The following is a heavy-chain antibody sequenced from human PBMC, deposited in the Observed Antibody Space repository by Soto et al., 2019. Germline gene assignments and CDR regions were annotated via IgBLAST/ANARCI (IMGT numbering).Heavy chain of an antibody. D-gene: IGHD2-8*01. CDR3: AAYCYAMTCTHFHGYS. J-gene: IGHJ5*02. Sequence: GGSLRLSCAVSGFRFRDYWMSWVRQAPGKGLEWVANIKQDESDKYYVDSVKGRFTISRDNAKNALYLQMNSLRVEDTAVYYCAAYCYAMTCTHFHGYSWGQGTQVTVSS. CDR1: GFRFRDYW. V-gene: IGHV3-7*03. CDR2: IKQDESDK.